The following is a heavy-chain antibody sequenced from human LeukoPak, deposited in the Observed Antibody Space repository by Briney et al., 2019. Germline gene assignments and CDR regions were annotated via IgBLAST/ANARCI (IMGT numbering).Heavy chain of an antibody. CDR1: GFTFSSYA. V-gene: IGHV3-23*01. Sequence: GSLRLSCAASGFTFSSYAMSWVCQAPGKGLEWVSAISSSGGSTYYADSVKGRFTISRDNSKSTLYLQMNSLRAEDTAVYYCAKDPRRNYYDSSGYLVYWGQGSLVTVSS. CDR3: AKDPRRNYYDSSGYLVY. J-gene: IGHJ4*02. D-gene: IGHD3-22*01. CDR2: ISSSGGST.